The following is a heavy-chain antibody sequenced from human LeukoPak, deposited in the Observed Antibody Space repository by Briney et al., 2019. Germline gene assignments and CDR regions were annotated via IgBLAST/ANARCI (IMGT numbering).Heavy chain of an antibody. CDR2: IIPIFGTA. Sequence: SVKVSCKASGGTFSSYAISWVRQAPGQGLEWMGGIIPIFGTANYAQKFQGRVTITADESTSTAYMELSSLRSEDTAVYYCARSWHCSSTSCYSDWFDPWGQRTLVAVSS. V-gene: IGHV1-69*13. CDR1: GGTFSSYA. D-gene: IGHD2-2*01. J-gene: IGHJ5*02. CDR3: ARSWHCSSTSCYSDWFDP.